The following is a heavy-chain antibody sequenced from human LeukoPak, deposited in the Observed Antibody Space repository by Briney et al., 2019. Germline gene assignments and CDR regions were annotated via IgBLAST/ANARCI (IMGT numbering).Heavy chain of an antibody. CDR2: INPNSGGT. J-gene: IGHJ4*02. V-gene: IGHV1-2*02. CDR1: GYTFTGYY. CDR3: ARGGTMLGVVIMSFDY. Sequence: ASVKVSCKASGYTFTGYYMHWVRQAPGQGLEWMGWINPNSGGTNYAQKFQGRVTMTRDTSISTAYMALSRLRSDDTAVYYCARGGTMLGVVIMSFDYWGQGTLVTVSS. D-gene: IGHD3-3*01.